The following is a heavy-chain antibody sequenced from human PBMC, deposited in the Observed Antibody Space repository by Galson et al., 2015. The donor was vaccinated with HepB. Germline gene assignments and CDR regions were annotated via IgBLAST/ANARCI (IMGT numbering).Heavy chain of an antibody. V-gene: IGHV1-69*13. D-gene: IGHD2-21*01. CDR2: IIPIFGTA. CDR1: GGTFSSYA. CDR3: ARVVCGGDCDSLRGGDYYYYMDV. Sequence: SVKVSCKASGGTFSSYAISWVRQAPGQGLEWMGGIIPIFGTANYAQKFQGRVTITADESTSTAYMELSSLRSEDTAVYYCARVVCGGDCDSLRGGDYYYYMDVWGKGTTVTVSS. J-gene: IGHJ6*03.